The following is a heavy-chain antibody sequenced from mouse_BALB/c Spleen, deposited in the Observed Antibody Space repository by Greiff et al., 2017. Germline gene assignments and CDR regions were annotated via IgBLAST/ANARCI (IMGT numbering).Heavy chain of an antibody. CDR3: TRDYRYGGAMDY. CDR1: GYTFTDYE. CDR2: IDPETGGT. Sequence: VQLQQSGAELVRPGASVTLSCKASGYTFTDYEMHWVKQTPVHGLEWIGAIDPETGGTAYNQKFKGKATLTADKSSSTAYMELRSLTSEDSAVYYCTRDYRYGGAMDYWGQGTSVTVSS. D-gene: IGHD2-14*01. J-gene: IGHJ4*01. V-gene: IGHV1-15*01.